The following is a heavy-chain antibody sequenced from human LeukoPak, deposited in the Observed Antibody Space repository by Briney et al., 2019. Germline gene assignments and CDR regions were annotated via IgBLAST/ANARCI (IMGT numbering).Heavy chain of an antibody. Sequence: GGSLRLSCVASGISFSNYGMSWVRQAPGKGLEWVSAISSSGGGTYYADSVKGRFTISRDNAKSSLYLQMNSLRAEDTAVYYCARVEDYDILTGFDYWGQGTLVTVSS. J-gene: IGHJ4*02. V-gene: IGHV3-23*01. CDR3: ARVEDYDILTGFDY. CDR2: ISSSGGGT. D-gene: IGHD3-9*01. CDR1: GISFSNYG.